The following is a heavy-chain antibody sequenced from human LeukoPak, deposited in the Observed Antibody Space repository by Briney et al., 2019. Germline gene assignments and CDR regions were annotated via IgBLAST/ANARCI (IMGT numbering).Heavy chain of an antibody. CDR3: ARVPVSGPGARFDY. CDR1: GYTFTGYY. CDR2: INPNSGGT. J-gene: IGHJ4*02. D-gene: IGHD4-11*01. V-gene: IGHV1-2*02. Sequence: GASVKVSCKASGYTFTGYYMHWVRQAPGQGLEWMGWINPNSGGTNYAQKFQGRVTMTRDTSISTAYMELSRLRSDDTAVYYCARVPVSGPGARFDYWGQGTLVTVSS.